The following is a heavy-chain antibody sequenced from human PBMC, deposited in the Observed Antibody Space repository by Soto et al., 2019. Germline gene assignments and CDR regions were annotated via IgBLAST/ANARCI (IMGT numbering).Heavy chain of an antibody. D-gene: IGHD2-15*01. J-gene: IGHJ4*02. Sequence: EVQLLESGGGLVQPGGSLRLSCAASGFFFSSYGMSWVRQAPGKGLEWVSGIGGSGGYTSYADSVKGRFTISRDNSKNTLDPEMKRLRARDTGVYYWGEGSAIGSSHFNHFCYLGQGNLVTGPS. CDR1: GFFFSSYG. CDR2: IGGSGGYT. CDR3: GEGSAIGSSHFNHFCY. V-gene: IGHV3-23*01.